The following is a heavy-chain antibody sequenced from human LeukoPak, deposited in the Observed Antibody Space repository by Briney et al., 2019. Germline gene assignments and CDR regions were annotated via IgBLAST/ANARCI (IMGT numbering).Heavy chain of an antibody. CDR2: IDWDDDK. D-gene: IGHD6-6*01. Sequence: SGPTLVNPTQTLTLTCTFSGFSLSTSGMCVSWIRQPPGKALEWLERIDWDDDKYYSTSLKTRLTISKDTSKNQVVLTMTNMDPVDTATYYCARIVEYSSSFGFDYWGQGTLVTVSS. CDR3: ARIVEYSSSFGFDY. V-gene: IGHV2-70*11. J-gene: IGHJ4*02. CDR1: GFSLSTSGMC.